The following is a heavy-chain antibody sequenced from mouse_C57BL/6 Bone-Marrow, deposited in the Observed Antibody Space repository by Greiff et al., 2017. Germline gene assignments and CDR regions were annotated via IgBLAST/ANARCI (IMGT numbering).Heavy chain of an antibody. Sequence: EVKVVASGGGLVKPGGSLKLSCAASGFTFSSYAMSWVRQTPEKRLEWVATISDGGSYTYYPDNVKGRFTITRDNARNKLYLQMSQLKSEDTALYDCARDEVGSYFDFWGQGTTLTVAS. CDR3: ARDEVGSYFDF. CDR1: GFTFSSYA. V-gene: IGHV5-4*01. CDR2: ISDGGSYT. J-gene: IGHJ2*01. D-gene: IGHD1-1*01.